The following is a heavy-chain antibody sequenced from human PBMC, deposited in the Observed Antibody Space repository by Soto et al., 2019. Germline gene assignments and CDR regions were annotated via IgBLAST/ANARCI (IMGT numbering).Heavy chain of an antibody. V-gene: IGHV3-21*01. J-gene: IGHJ3*02. D-gene: IGHD5-12*01. CDR1: GFTFSSYS. CDR2: ISSSSSYI. Sequence: GESLKISCAASGFTFSSYSMNWVRQAPGKGLEWVSSISSSSSYIYYADSVKGRFTISRDNAKNSLYLQMNSLRAEDTAVYYCASIVEMATIARFAFDIWGQGTMVTVSS. CDR3: ASIVEMATIARFAFDI.